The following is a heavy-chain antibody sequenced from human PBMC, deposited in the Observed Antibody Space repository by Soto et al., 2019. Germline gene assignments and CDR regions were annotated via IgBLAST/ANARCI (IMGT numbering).Heavy chain of an antibody. D-gene: IGHD3-3*01. J-gene: IGHJ3*02. CDR2: INAATGAA. CDR3: ARGGEVGVAGPAAFDM. Sequence: QLHLVQSGAVVKKPGASVAVSCSASGSRVTAYFMHWVRQAPGRGLEWMGGINAATGAAKYTQQYHGSVTMTRASATNTAVMELSGRSSGDAAVFSCARGGEVGVAGPAAFDMWGQGTLVTVSS. V-gene: IGHV1-2*02. CDR1: GSRVTAYF.